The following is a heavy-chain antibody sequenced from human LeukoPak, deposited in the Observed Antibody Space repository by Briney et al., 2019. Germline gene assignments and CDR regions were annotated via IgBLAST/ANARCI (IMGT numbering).Heavy chain of an antibody. D-gene: IGHD3/OR15-3a*01. CDR2: IYYSGST. Sequence: PSETLSRNCTVSGGSISSSSYYWGWIRQPPGKGVEWIGSIYYSGSTYYNPSLKSRVAISVDTSKNQFSLKLSSVTAADTAVYYCARHEDWLIDYWGQGTLVTVSS. CDR3: ARHEDWLIDY. CDR1: GGSISSSSYY. V-gene: IGHV4-39*01. J-gene: IGHJ4*02.